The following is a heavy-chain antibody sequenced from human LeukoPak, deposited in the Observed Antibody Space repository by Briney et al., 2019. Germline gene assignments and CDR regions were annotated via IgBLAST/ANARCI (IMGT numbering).Heavy chain of an antibody. CDR3: ARYYYDSSGYSGIEAFDI. D-gene: IGHD3-22*01. J-gene: IGHJ3*02. CDR1: GGSISSYY. CDR2: IYYSGST. V-gene: IGHV4-59*01. Sequence: SETLSLTCTVSGGSISSYYWSWIRQPPGKGLEWIGYIYYSGSTNYNPSLKSRVTISVDTSKNQFSLKLSSVTAADTAVYYCARYYYDSSGYSGIEAFDIWGQGTMVTVSS.